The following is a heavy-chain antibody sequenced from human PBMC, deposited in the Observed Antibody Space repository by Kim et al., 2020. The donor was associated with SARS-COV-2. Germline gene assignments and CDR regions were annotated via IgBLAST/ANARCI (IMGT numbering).Heavy chain of an antibody. CDR2: TYYRSKWYN. J-gene: IGHJ6*02. V-gene: IGHV6-1*01. Sequence: SQTLSLTCAISGDSVSSNSAAWNWIRQSPSRGLEWLGRTYYRSKWYNDYAVSVKSRITINPDTSKNQFSLQLNSVTPEDTAVYYCARDNSYSSGPVYYYYYGMDVWGQGTTVTVSS. CDR3: ARDNSYSSGPVYYYYYGMDV. D-gene: IGHD6-19*01. CDR1: GDSVSSNSAA.